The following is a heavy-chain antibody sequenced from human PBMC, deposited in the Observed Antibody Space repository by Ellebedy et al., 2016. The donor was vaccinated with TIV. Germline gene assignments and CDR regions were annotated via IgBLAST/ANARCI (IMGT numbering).Heavy chain of an antibody. Sequence: GESLKISCTASGFTFGDYAMSWVRQAPGKGLEWVSAISGSGGSTYYADSVKGRFTISRDNSKNTLYLQMNSLRAEDTAVYYCAREIRGGYSSGPLGYWGQGTLVTVSS. CDR3: AREIRGGYSSGPLGY. CDR1: GFTFGDYA. V-gene: IGHV3-23*01. J-gene: IGHJ4*02. D-gene: IGHD6-19*01. CDR2: ISGSGGST.